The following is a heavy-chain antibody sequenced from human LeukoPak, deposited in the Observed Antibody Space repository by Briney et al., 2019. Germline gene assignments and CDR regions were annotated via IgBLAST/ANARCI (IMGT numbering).Heavy chain of an antibody. CDR3: ARVWEDTIFGVADLDY. CDR2: ISAYNGNT. CDR1: GYTFTSYG. D-gene: IGHD3-3*01. J-gene: IGHJ4*02. Sequence: ASVKVSCKASGYTFTSYGISWVRQAPGQGLEWMEWISAYNGNTNYAQKLQGRVTMTTDTSTSTAYMELRSLRSDDTAVYYCARVWEDTIFGVADLDYWGQGTLVTVSS. V-gene: IGHV1-18*01.